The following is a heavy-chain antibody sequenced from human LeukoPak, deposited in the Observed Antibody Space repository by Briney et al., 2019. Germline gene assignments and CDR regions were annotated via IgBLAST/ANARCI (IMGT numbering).Heavy chain of an antibody. CDR1: RGSINSNTYY. J-gene: IGHJ4*02. CDR3: ARNDSVAGTTFDY. V-gene: IGHV4-39*01. D-gene: IGHD6-19*01. CDR2: IYYSGST. Sequence: TSETLSLTCTVSRGSINSNTYYWGWISQPPGKGLEWIGTIYYSGSTYYSPSLKSRVTISEDTSKNQFSLKLSSVTAADTAVYYCARNDSVAGTTFDYWGEGTLVTVSS.